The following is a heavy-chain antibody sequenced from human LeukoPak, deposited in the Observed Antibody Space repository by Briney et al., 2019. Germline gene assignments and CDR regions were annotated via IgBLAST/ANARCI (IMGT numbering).Heavy chain of an antibody. Sequence: PGRSLRRYCARSGFTFSSYAMHWVRHAPGKGLEWVAVISYDGSNKYYADSVKGRFTISRDNSKNTLYLQMNSLRAEDTAVYYCARGKGLYYYGMDVWGQGTTVTVSS. CDR1: GFTFSSYA. CDR2: ISYDGSNK. J-gene: IGHJ6*02. V-gene: IGHV3-30-3*01. CDR3: ARGKGLYYYGMDV.